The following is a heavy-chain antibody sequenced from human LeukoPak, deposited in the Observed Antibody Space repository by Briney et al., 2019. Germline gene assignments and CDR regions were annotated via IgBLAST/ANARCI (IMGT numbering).Heavy chain of an antibody. CDR2: IYYSGST. J-gene: IGHJ4*02. Sequence: PSETLSLTCTVSGGSISSYYWSWIRQPPGEGLEWIGYIYYSGSTNYNPSLKSRVTISVDTSKNQFSLKLSSVTAADTAVYYCARRGYGYTLDYWGQGTLVTVSS. CDR1: GGSISSYY. D-gene: IGHD5-18*01. CDR3: ARRGYGYTLDY. V-gene: IGHV4-59*08.